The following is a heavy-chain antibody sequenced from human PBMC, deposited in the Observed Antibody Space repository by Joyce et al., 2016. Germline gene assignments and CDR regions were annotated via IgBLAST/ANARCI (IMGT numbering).Heavy chain of an antibody. CDR2: INTDGSST. CDR1: GFSFSGYW. Sequence: EVQLVESGGGLVQPGGSLRLSCAASGFSFSGYWIHWVRQAPGKGLGWVSRINTDGSSTRFADSGKGRFTISRDNAKNTLYLQMNSLRAEDTAVYYCVRGISARPGGPNWFDPWGQGTLVTVSS. CDR3: VRGISARPGGPNWFDP. D-gene: IGHD6-6*01. V-gene: IGHV3-74*01. J-gene: IGHJ5*02.